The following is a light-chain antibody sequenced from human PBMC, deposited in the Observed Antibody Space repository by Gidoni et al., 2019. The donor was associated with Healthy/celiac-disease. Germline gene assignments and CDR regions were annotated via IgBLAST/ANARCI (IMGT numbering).Light chain of an antibody. Sequence: QSVLTQPPSVSGAPGQRVTISCTGSSSNIGAGYAVHWYQQLPGTAPKLLIYGNSNRPSGVPDRFSGSKSGTSASLAITGLQAEDEVDYYCQSYDSSLSGHVVFGGGTKLTVL. J-gene: IGLJ2*01. V-gene: IGLV1-40*01. CDR1: SSNIGAGYA. CDR2: GNS. CDR3: QSYDSSLSGHVV.